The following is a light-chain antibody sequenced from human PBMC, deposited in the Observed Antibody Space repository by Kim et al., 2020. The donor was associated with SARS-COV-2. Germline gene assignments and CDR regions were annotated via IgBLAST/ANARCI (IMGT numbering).Light chain of an antibody. CDR2: GAS. CDR1: QSVSNN. CDR3: QKYNNWPPLT. Sequence: EIVLTQSPATLSVSPGERATLSCRASQSVSNNLAWYQQKPGQTPRLLIYGASTRATGVPARFSGSGSGTEFTLTISSLQSEDFAVYYCQKYNNWPPLTFGGGTKVDIK. V-gene: IGKV3-15*01. J-gene: IGKJ4*01.